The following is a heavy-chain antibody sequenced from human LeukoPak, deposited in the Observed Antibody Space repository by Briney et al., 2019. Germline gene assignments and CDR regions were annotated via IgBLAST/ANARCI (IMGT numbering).Heavy chain of an antibody. CDR1: GYTFTSYD. D-gene: IGHD3-3*01. CDR3: ARGLLGFWSGYYTTDAFDI. CDR2: MNPNSGNT. Sequence: ASVKVSCKASGYTFTSYDINWVRQATGQGLEWMGWMNPNSGNTGYAQKFQGRVTITRNTSISTAYMELSSLRSEDTAVYYCARGLLGFWSGYYTTDAFDIWGQGTMVTVSS. J-gene: IGHJ3*02. V-gene: IGHV1-8*03.